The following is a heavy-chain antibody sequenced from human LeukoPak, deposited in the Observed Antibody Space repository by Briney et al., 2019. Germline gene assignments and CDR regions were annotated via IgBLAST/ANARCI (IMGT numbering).Heavy chain of an antibody. CDR3: AGGVDSRKMGY. V-gene: IGHV4-31*11. CDR1: GGSISSGGLY. D-gene: IGHD3-16*01. CDR2: ILYSETT. Sequence: SETLSLTCAVSGGSISSGGLYWSWIRQHPGAGLEWIGYILYSETTSYNPSVKSRVAISLDTSKNQFSLTLTSVTVADTAIYYCAGGVDSRKMGYWGQGTLVNVSS. J-gene: IGHJ4*02.